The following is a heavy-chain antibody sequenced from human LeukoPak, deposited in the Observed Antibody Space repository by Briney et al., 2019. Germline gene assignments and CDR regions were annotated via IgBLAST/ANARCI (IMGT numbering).Heavy chain of an antibody. Sequence: PGGSLRLSCAASGFTFSDYYMSWIRQAPGKGLEWVSYISSSGSTIYYADSVKGRFTISRDNAKNSLYLQMNSLRVEDTAVYYCAAGSGWSGYPFYMDVWGKGTTVTVSS. D-gene: IGHD3-3*01. CDR1: GFTFSDYY. CDR2: ISSSGSTI. CDR3: AAGSGWSGYPFYMDV. V-gene: IGHV3-11*04. J-gene: IGHJ6*03.